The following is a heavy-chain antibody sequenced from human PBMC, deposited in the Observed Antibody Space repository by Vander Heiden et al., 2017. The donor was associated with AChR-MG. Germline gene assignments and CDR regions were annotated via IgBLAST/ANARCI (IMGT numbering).Heavy chain of an antibody. D-gene: IGHD3-3*01. V-gene: IGHV1-69*09. CDR3: VRDSGQSGNFKGFDY. CDR1: GGTFTNYA. Sequence: VQLVQSGAEVKKSGSSVKVSCKASGGTFTNYAISWARQAPGQGLEWMGGIIPMLGVANYAQKFQGRVTITADISTSTAYMELNSLRSQDTAVYYCVRDSGQSGNFKGFDYWGQGTLVTVSS. J-gene: IGHJ4*02. CDR2: IIPMLGVA.